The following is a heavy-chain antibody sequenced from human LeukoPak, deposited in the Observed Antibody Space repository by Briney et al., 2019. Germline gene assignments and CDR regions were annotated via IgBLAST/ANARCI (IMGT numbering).Heavy chain of an antibody. J-gene: IGHJ3*02. CDR3: ARAWGDYLLGDDAFDI. V-gene: IGHV1-46*01. Sequence: ASVKVSCKASGHTFTSYSMHWVRHAPGQGLEWMGIINPSGGSTSYAQKFQGRVTMTRDTSTSTVYMELSSLRSEDTAVYYCARAWGDYLLGDDAFDIWGQGTMVTVSS. CDR1: GHTFTSYS. CDR2: INPSGGST. D-gene: IGHD4-17*01.